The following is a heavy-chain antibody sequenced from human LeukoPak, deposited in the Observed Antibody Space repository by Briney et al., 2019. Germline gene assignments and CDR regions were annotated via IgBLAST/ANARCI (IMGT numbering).Heavy chain of an antibody. CDR1: GFPTAGGYY. V-gene: IGHV4-38-2*02. D-gene: IGHD1-7*01. CDR3: ARHVGLELGLKASWFGP. Sequence: SETLSLTCTVSGFPTAGGYYWGWIRQPPEAGLEWIGSIYHSGDTYYSPSLKSRVTLSLDTSKNQFSLKLTSVTAADTAVYYCARHVGLELGLKASWFGPWGQGALVTFSS. CDR2: IYHSGDT. J-gene: IGHJ5*02.